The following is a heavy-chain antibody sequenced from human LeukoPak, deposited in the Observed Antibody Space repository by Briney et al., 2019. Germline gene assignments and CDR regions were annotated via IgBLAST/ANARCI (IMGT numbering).Heavy chain of an antibody. V-gene: IGHV3-30*02. D-gene: IGHD3-3*01. CDR2: IRYDGSSK. Sequence: GGSLRLSCAASGFTFSSYGMHWVRQAPGKGLEWVAFIRYDGSSKYYADSVKGRFTISRDNSKNTLYLQMNSLRAEDTAVYYCAATISQAFDIWGQGTMVTVSS. CDR3: AATISQAFDI. CDR1: GFTFSSYG. J-gene: IGHJ3*02.